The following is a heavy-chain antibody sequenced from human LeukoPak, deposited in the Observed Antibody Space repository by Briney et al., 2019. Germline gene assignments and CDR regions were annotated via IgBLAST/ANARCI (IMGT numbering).Heavy chain of an antibody. CDR3: ARASVVYYYMDV. D-gene: IGHD4-23*01. CDR1: GGSISSYY. J-gene: IGHJ6*03. Sequence: PSETLSLTCTVSGGSISSYYWSWIRQPPGKGLECIGYIYYSGGTNYNPSLKSRVTISVDTSNNQFSLKLSSVTAADTAVYYCARASVVYYYMDVWGKGTTVTASS. V-gene: IGHV4-59*01. CDR2: IYYSGGT.